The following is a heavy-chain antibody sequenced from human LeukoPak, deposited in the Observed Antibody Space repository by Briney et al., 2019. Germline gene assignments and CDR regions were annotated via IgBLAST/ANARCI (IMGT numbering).Heavy chain of an antibody. V-gene: IGHV4-34*01. Sequence: SETLSLTCAVYGGSFSGYYWSWIRQPPGKGLEWLGEINHSGSNNYNPSLKSRVTISVDTSKNQFSLKLSSVTAADTAVYYCARHRCSGGSCYPMNWFDPWGQGTLVTVSS. CDR3: ARHRCSGGSCYPMNWFDP. CDR1: GGSFSGYY. D-gene: IGHD2-15*01. CDR2: INHSGSN. J-gene: IGHJ5*02.